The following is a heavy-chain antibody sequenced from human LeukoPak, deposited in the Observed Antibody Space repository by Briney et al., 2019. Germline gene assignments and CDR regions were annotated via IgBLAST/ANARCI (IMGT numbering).Heavy chain of an antibody. V-gene: IGHV4-34*01. D-gene: IGHD1-26*01. Sequence: SETLSLTCAVYGGSFSGYYWSWIRQPPGKGLEWIGEINHSGSTNYNPSLKSRITISVDTSKNQFSLKLSSVTAADTAVYYCARVRRTAVSRYSGYYYYYGMDVWGQGTTVTVSS. J-gene: IGHJ6*02. CDR2: INHSGST. CDR3: ARVRRTAVSRYSGYYYYYGMDV. CDR1: GGSFSGYY.